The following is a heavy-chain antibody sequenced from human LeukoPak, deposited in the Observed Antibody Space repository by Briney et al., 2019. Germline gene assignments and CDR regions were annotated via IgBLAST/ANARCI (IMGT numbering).Heavy chain of an antibody. CDR3: ARAKGEDDDFWSRYYYGMDV. V-gene: IGHV1-69*13. CDR1: GGTFSSST. Sequence: ASVKVSCKASGGTFSSSTISWVRQAPGQGLEWMGGIIPIFGTANYAQKFQGRVTITADESTSTAYMDLSSLRSEDTAVYYCARAKGEDDDFWSRYYYGMDVWGQGTTVTVS. D-gene: IGHD3-3*01. CDR2: IIPIFGTA. J-gene: IGHJ6*02.